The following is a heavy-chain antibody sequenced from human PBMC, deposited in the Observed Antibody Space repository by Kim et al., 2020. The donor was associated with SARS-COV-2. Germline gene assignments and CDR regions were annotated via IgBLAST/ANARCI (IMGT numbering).Heavy chain of an antibody. Sequence: GGSLRLSCAASGFTFSSYAMSWVRQAPGKGLEWVSAISGSGGSTYYADSVKGRFTISRVNSKNTLYLQMNSLRAEDTAVYYCAKDLSHYYDSSGLVDFDYWGQGTLVTVSS. D-gene: IGHD3-22*01. J-gene: IGHJ4*02. CDR3: AKDLSHYYDSSGLVDFDY. CDR1: GFTFSSYA. CDR2: ISGSGGST. V-gene: IGHV3-23*01.